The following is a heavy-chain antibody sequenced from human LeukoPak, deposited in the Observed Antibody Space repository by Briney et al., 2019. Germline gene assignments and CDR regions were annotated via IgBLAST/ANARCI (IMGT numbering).Heavy chain of an antibody. CDR1: GGSISSYY. Sequence: SETLSLTCTVSGGSISSYYWSWIRQPPGKGLEWIGYIYTSGSTNFNPSLKSRVTISVDTSKNQFSLKLSSVTAADTAVYYRARHAYSSSIPYYYYYYMDVWGKGTTVTVSS. D-gene: IGHD6-6*01. CDR3: ARHAYSSSIPYYYYYYMDV. J-gene: IGHJ6*03. V-gene: IGHV4-4*09. CDR2: IYTSGST.